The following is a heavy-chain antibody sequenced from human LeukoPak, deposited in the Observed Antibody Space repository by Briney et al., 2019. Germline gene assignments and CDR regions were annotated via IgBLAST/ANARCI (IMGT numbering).Heavy chain of an antibody. J-gene: IGHJ6*02. CDR3: ASLSSGWYGMGV. V-gene: IGHV4-34*01. Sequence: SETLSLTCAVYGGSFSGYYWSWIRQPPGKGLEWIGEISHSGSTNYNPSLKSRVTISVDTSKNQFSLKLSSVTAADTAVYYCASLSSGWYGMGVWGQGTTVTVSS. CDR1: GGSFSGYY. CDR2: ISHSGST. D-gene: IGHD6-19*01.